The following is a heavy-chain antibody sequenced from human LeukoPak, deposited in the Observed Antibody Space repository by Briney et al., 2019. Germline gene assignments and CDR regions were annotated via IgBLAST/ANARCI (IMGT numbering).Heavy chain of an antibody. Sequence: GGSLRLSCAASGFTFSSYGMHWVRQTPGKGLEWVAVISYDGSNKYYADSVKGRFTISRDNSKNTLYLQMNSLRAEDTAVYYCAKESGDYGNYWGQGTLVTVSS. CDR1: GFTFSSYG. CDR3: AKESGDYGNY. D-gene: IGHD4-17*01. V-gene: IGHV3-30*18. J-gene: IGHJ4*02. CDR2: ISYDGSNK.